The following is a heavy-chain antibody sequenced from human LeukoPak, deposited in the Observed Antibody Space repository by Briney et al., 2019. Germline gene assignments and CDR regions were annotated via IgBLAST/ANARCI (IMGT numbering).Heavy chain of an antibody. CDR3: ARGRPRYDVWSGAYYYYYMDV. V-gene: IGHV4-34*01. J-gene: IGHJ6*03. Sequence: SETLSLTCAVYGGSFSGYYWSWIRQPPGKGLEWIGEINHSGSTNYNPCLKSRVTISVDTSKNQFSLKLSSVTAADTAVYYCARGRPRYDVWSGAYYYYYMDVWGKGTTVTDSS. D-gene: IGHD3-3*01. CDR2: INHSGST. CDR1: GGSFSGYY.